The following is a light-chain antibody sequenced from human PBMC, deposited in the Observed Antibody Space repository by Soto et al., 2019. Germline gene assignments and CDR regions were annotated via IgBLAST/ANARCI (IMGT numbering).Light chain of an antibody. Sequence: QSVLTQPPSVSGSPGQSVTISCTGTSSDVGSYNSVSWYQQRPGTVPKLMMYEVTNRRSGVPDRFSGSRSGNTASLTISGLQAEDEADYCCSSYTTSNTYVFGTGTKLTVL. V-gene: IGLV2-18*02. J-gene: IGLJ1*01. CDR3: SSYTTSNTYV. CDR1: SSDVGSYNS. CDR2: EVT.